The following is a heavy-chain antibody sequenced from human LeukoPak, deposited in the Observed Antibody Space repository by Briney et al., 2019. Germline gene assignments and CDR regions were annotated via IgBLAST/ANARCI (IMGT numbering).Heavy chain of an antibody. V-gene: IGHV1-69*05. CDR3: ARGKVYYYDSSAYYEGDAFDI. CDR1: GGTFSSYA. J-gene: IGHJ3*02. Sequence: GASVKVSCKASGGTFSSYATSWVRQAPGQGLEWMGGIIPIFGTASYAQKFQGRVTMTRDMSTSTVYMELSSLRSEDTAVYYCARGKVYYYDSSAYYEGDAFDIWGQGTMVTVSS. D-gene: IGHD3-22*01. CDR2: IIPIFGTA.